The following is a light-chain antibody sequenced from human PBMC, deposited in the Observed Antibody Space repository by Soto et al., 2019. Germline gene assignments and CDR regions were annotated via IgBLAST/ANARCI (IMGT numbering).Light chain of an antibody. CDR1: NIGSER. CDR3: QVWESRSDQYV. CDR2: DDS. J-gene: IGLJ1*01. V-gene: IGLV3-21*02. Sequence: LTQPPSVSVAPGQTATITCGGNNIGSERVHWYQQRPGQAPAVVVFDDSDRPSGIPERFSGSNSGNTATLTISRVEDGDEADYYCQVWESRSDQYVFGTGTKVTVL.